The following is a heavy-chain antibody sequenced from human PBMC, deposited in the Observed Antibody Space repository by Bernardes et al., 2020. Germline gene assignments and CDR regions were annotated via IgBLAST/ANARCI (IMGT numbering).Heavy chain of an antibody. J-gene: IGHJ6*02. CDR1: GGSISSYY. CDR2: IYYSGST. V-gene: IGHV4-59*01. Sequence: SETLSLTCTVSGGSISSYYWSWIRQPPGKGLEWIGYIYYSGSTNYNPSLKSRVTISVDTSKNQFSLKLSSVTAADTAVYYCNRYSGRGYYYYGMDVWGQGTTVTVSS. D-gene: IGHD1-26*01. CDR3: NRYSGRGYYYYGMDV.